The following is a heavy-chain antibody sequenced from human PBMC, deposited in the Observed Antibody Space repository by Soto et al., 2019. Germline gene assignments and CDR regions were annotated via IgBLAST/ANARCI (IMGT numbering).Heavy chain of an antibody. J-gene: IGHJ1*01. CDR3: ARESKWYGGQYFQD. Sequence: EVQLLQSGGGLAQPGTSLRLSCAASGFTFKYYAMTWVRQAPGKGLEWVSTISGSGDKTDYADSVKGRLRVTRDNSKDTLYLQMDRLRADDTALYYCARESKWYGGQYFQDWGQGTLVTVSS. D-gene: IGHD2-8*01. CDR1: GFTFKYYA. V-gene: IGHV3-23*01. CDR2: ISGSGDKT.